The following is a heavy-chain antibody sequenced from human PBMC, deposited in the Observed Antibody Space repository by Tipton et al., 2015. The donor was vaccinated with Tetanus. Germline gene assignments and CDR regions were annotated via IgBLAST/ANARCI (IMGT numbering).Heavy chain of an antibody. V-gene: IGHV4-34*01. Sequence: TLSLTCAVYGASFSDYYWSWIRQAPGKGLEWIGEINHSGNTNHNPSLKSRVTLSVDTSKNQFSLKLNSVTAADTAMYYCVTVNFPNSYHCGMDVWGQGTTVTVSS. CDR2: INHSGNT. CDR1: GASFSDYY. J-gene: IGHJ6*02. D-gene: IGHD1-1*01. CDR3: VTVNFPNSYHCGMDV.